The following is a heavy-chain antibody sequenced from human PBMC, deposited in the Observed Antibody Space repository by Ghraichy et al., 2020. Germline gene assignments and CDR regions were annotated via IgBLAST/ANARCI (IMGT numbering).Heavy chain of an antibody. D-gene: IGHD6-13*01. CDR3: ARTSSSSWPGWFDP. J-gene: IGHJ5*02. V-gene: IGHV4-4*07. Sequence: SETLSLTCTVSGGSISSYYWSWIRQPAGKGLEWIGRIYTSGSTNYNPSLKSRVTMSVDTSKNQFSLKLSSVTAADTAVYYCARTSSSSWPGWFDPWGQGTLVTVSS. CDR1: GGSISSYY. CDR2: IYTSGST.